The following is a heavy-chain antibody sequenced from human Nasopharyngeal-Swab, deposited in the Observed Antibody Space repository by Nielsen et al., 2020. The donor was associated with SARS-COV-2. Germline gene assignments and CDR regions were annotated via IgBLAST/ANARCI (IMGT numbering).Heavy chain of an antibody. CDR2: ISYDGSNK. D-gene: IGHD1-14*01. J-gene: IGHJ6*02. Sequence: GSLKISCAASGFTFSSYAMHWVRQAPGKGLEWVAVISYDGSNKYYADSVKGRFTISRDNSKNTLYLQMNSLRAEDTAVYYCARTTPSMDVWGQGTTVTVSS. CDR1: GFTFSSYA. V-gene: IGHV3-30-3*01. CDR3: ARTTPSMDV.